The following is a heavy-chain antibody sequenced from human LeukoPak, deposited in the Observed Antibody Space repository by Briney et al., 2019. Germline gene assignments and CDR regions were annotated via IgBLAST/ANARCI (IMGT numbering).Heavy chain of an antibody. D-gene: IGHD3-22*01. V-gene: IGHV1-18*01. CDR2: ISAYNGNT. J-gene: IGHJ4*02. CDR3: AREFGLYYDSSGYYYDY. Sequence: ASVKVSRKASGYTFTSYGISWVRQAPGQGLEWMGWISAYNGNTNYAQKLQGRVTMTTDTSTSTAYMELRSLRSDDTAVYYCAREFGLYYDSSGYYYDYWGQGTLVTVSS. CDR1: GYTFTSYG.